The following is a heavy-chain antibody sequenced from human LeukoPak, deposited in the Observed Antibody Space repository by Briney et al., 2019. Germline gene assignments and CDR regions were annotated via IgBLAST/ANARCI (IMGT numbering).Heavy chain of an antibody. V-gene: IGHV3-30*18. CDR3: AKTPWRWLQSYYFDY. CDR2: ISYDGSNK. J-gene: IGHJ4*02. Sequence: PGRSLRLSCAAFGFTFSSYGMHWVRQAPGKGLEWVAVISYDGSNKYYADSVKGRFTISRDNSKNTLYLQMNSLRAEDTAVYYCAKTPWRWLQSYYFDYWGQGTLVTVSS. CDR1: GFTFSSYG. D-gene: IGHD5-24*01.